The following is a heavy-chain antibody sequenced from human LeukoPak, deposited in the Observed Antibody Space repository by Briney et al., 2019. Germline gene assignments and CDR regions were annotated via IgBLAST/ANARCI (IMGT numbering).Heavy chain of an antibody. V-gene: IGHV7-4-1*02. Sequence: ASVKVSCKASGYTFTSYDINWVRQAPGQGLEWMGWINTKTGTPTYAQGFTGRFVFSLDMSVSTAFLQISSLKPTDTAVYYCARRSPTADAFDIWGQGTLVTVSS. CDR2: INTKTGTP. CDR1: GYTFTSYD. CDR3: ARRSPTADAFDI. J-gene: IGHJ3*02. D-gene: IGHD5-18*01.